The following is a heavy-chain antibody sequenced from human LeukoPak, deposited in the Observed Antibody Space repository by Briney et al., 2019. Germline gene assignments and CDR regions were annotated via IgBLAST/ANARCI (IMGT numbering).Heavy chain of an antibody. V-gene: IGHV3-30*02. CDR3: AKGVGGSANYYYMDV. CDR1: GFAFSRHG. Sequence: QSGGSLRLSCAASGFAFSRHGIHWVRQAPGKGLEWVAFIPYDGKNQFYADSVKGRFTSSRDNSKNTLYLQMDSLRADDTSIYYCAKGVGGSANYYYMDVWGKGTTVTVSS. J-gene: IGHJ6*03. CDR2: IPYDGKNQ. D-gene: IGHD3-10*01.